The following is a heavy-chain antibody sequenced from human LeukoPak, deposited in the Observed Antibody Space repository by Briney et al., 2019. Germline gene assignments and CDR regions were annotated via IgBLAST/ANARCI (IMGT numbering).Heavy chain of an antibody. Sequence: GASVKVSCKASGYTFSSYGFSWVRQAPGQGLEWMGWISAYNGNTNYARKLQGRVTMTTDTSTSTAYMEVRSLRSDDTAVYYCARDSRTVAGTGVDYWGQGNPGHRLL. D-gene: IGHD6-19*01. CDR1: GYTFSSYG. CDR3: ARDSRTVAGTGVDY. J-gene: IGHJ4*02. V-gene: IGHV1-18*01. CDR2: ISAYNGNT.